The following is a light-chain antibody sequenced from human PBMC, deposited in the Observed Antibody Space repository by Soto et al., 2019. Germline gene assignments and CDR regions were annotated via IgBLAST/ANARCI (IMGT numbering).Light chain of an antibody. J-gene: IGKJ1*01. CDR1: QSVLYSSKNKNY. V-gene: IGKV4-1*01. CDR3: QQYYSTPWT. CDR2: WAS. Sequence: DIVMTQSPDSLAVSLGERATINCKSSQSVLYSSKNKNYLAWYQQKAGQPPNLLIYWASTRESGVPERFSGSGSGADFTLTICSLQAEDVAVYYCQQYYSTPWTFGQGTKVEIK.